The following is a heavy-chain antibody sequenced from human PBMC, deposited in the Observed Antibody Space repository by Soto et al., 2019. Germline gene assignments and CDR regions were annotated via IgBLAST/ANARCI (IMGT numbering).Heavy chain of an antibody. CDR3: ARDYVLYGDYPLYYYYYGMDV. D-gene: IGHD4-17*01. J-gene: IGHJ6*02. CDR2: IWYDGSNK. V-gene: IGHV3-33*01. CDR1: GFTFSSYG. Sequence: PGGSLRLSCAASGFTFSSYGMHWVRQAPGKGLEWVAVIWYDGSNKYYADSVKGRFTISRDNSKNTLYLQMNSLRAEDTAVYYCARDYVLYGDYPLYYYYYGMDVWGQGTTVTVSS.